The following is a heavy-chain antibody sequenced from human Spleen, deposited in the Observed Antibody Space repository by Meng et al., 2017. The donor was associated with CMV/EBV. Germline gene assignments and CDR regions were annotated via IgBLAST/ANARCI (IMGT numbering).Heavy chain of an antibody. D-gene: IGHD1-1*01. CDR3: AREGVVGTTIYFDY. CDR1: GGTFSNYG. CDR2: IIPLLGTA. Sequence: KASGGTFSNYGVNWVRQAPGQGLEWMGEIIPLLGTANYARKFQGRVTITTDESTTTAFMELSSLRSDDTAVYYCAREGVVGTTIYFDYWGQGTLVTVSS. J-gene: IGHJ4*02. V-gene: IGHV1-69*05.